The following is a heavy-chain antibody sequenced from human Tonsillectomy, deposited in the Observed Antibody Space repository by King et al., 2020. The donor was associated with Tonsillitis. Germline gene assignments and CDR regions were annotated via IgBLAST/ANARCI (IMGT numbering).Heavy chain of an antibody. CDR2: IKQDGSEK. CDR3: ASRCTDCMEPLYKSLYRPKNGLSAVATAVYYWARLATQGYAFWRGYLDY. CDR1: GFTFSSYW. Sequence: VQLVESGGGLVQPGGSLRLSCAASGFTFSSYWMSWVRQAPGKGLEWVANIKQDGSEKYYVDSLKGRFTISRDNAKNSLLLKMNSLRAEDTDGYYCASRCTDCMEPLYKSLYRPKNGLSAVATAVYYWARLATQGYAFWRGYLDYWGQGTLVTVSS. J-gene: IGHJ4*02. V-gene: IGHV3-7*01. D-gene: IGHD3-3*01.